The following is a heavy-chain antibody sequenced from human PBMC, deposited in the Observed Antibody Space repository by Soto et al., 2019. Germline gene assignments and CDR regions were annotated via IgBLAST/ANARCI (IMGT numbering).Heavy chain of an antibody. J-gene: IGHJ3*02. CDR1: GCSCSSYA. D-gene: IGHD6-19*01. CDR3: ACGSGPSQAFVT. CDR2: IIPIFGTA. Sequence: ASEKGSRLASGCSCSSYAISWGLQAPGQGLKWMGGIIPIFGTANYAQNFQGRVTITADKSTSTAYMELSSLRSEDTAVYYCACGSGPSQAFVTWGPG. V-gene: IGHV1-69*06.